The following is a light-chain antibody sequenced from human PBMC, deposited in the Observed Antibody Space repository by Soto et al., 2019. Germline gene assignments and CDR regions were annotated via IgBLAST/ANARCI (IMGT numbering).Light chain of an antibody. CDR2: LNSDGSH. Sequence: QLVLTQSPSASASLGASVKLTCTLSSGHSSYAIAWHQQQPEKGPRYLMKLNSDGSHSKGDGIPDRFSGSSSGAERYLTISSLQSEDEADYYCQTWDTGIVVFVGGTKLTVL. CDR1: SGHSSYA. V-gene: IGLV4-69*01. CDR3: QTWDTGIVV. J-gene: IGLJ2*01.